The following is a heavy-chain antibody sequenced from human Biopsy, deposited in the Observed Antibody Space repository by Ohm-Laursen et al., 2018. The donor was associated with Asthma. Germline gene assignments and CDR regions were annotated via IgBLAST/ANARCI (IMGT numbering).Heavy chain of an antibody. V-gene: IGHV1-69*01. D-gene: IGHD6-19*01. CDR1: GGTFGNFA. CDR3: ARCQVGYSSGWSLLLKKIYYSGMDV. J-gene: IGHJ6*02. CDR2: IMTVFGTT. Sequence: SSVKVSCKAPGGTFGNFAISWVRQAPGQGLEWLGGIMTVFGTTNYAQKFQGRVTITADESMSTAYMEVTSLRSEDTAIYYCARCQVGYSSGWSLLLKKIYYSGMDVWGQGTAVTVSS.